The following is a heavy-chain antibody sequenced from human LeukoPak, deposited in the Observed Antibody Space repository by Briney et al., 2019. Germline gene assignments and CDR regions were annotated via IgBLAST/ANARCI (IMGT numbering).Heavy chain of an antibody. CDR3: AGGGEAARSPVY. CDR2: IYNGGTT. V-gene: IGHV3-66*02. D-gene: IGHD6-6*01. J-gene: IGHJ4*02. CDR1: GVTSNY. Sequence: GGSLRLSCAASGVTSNYMTWVRQAAGKGLEWVSVIYNGGTTYYADSVKGRFTISRDNSKSTLFVYLQMNSLRTDDTALYYCAGGGEAARSPVYWGQGALVTVSS.